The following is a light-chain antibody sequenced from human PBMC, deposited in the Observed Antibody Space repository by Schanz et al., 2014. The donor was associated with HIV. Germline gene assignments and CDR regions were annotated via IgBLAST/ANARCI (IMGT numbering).Light chain of an antibody. Sequence: QSVLTQPPSASGTPGQRVTISCSGSSSNIGINTVNWYQHLPGTAPKLLIYNTYHRPSGVPDRFSGSGSDTSASLAISGLQSEDEADYYCAGWDDSLNVWVFGGGTKLTVL. CDR3: AGWDDSLNVWV. J-gene: IGLJ3*02. V-gene: IGLV1-44*01. CDR2: NTY. CDR1: SSNIGINT.